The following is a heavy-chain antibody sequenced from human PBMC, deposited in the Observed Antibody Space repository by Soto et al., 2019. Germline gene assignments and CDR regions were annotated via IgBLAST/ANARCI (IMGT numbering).Heavy chain of an antibody. CDR1: SGSIINNY. V-gene: IGHV4-59*08. J-gene: IGHJ4*02. D-gene: IGHD2-8*01. Sequence: QVQLQGSGPRLVKPSETLSLTCTVSSGSIINNYWSWIRQPPGKGLEWIAYIYYSGSTYYNPSLQSRVILSVDTSKNQFSLNLNSVTAADTAVYYCARPANGVTSDWGQGTLVTVSS. CDR2: IYYSGST. CDR3: ARPANGVTSD.